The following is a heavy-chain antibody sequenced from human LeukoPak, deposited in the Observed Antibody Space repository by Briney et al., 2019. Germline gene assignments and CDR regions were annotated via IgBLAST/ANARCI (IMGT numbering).Heavy chain of an antibody. CDR3: ARDLVYGSGSSPFDY. V-gene: IGHV1-46*01. D-gene: IGHD3-10*01. CDR1: GYTFTGYY. Sequence: VASVKVSCKASGYTFTGYYMHWVRQAPGQGLEWMGIINPSGGSTSYAQKLQGRVTMTRDTSTSTVYMELSSLRSEDTAVYYCARDLVYGSGSSPFDYWGQGTLATVSS. J-gene: IGHJ4*02. CDR2: INPSGGST.